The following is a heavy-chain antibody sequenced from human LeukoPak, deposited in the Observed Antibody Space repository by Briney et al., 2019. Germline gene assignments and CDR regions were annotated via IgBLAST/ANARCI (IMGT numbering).Heavy chain of an antibody. CDR3: ARERTVTSPNFDY. V-gene: IGHV3-11*01. CDR1: GFTFSDYY. D-gene: IGHD4-11*01. J-gene: IGHJ4*02. CDR2: ISSSGSTI. Sequence: PGGSLRLSCAASGFTFSDYYMGWIRQAPGKGLEWVSYISSSGSTIYYADSVKGRFTISRDNAKNSLYLQMNSLRAEDTAVYYCARERTVTSPNFDYWGQGTLVTVSS.